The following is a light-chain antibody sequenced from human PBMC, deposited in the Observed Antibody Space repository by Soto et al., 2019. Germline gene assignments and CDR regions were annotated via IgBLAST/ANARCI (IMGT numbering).Light chain of an antibody. J-gene: IGKJ5*01. CDR3: QSYNSAPPT. CDR2: AAS. Sequence: DIAVTEHPSSLSASMGDRVANTYRASQAVSNSLAWYQQKPGQPPRLLIYAASTLQSGVPSRFSGSGSGTDFTLTISGLQSEDLALYYCQSYNSAPPTFGQGTRLEI. CDR1: QAVSNS. V-gene: IGKV1-27*01.